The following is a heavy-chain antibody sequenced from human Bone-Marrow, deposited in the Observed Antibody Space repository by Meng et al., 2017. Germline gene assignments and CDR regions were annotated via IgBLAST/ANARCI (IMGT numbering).Heavy chain of an antibody. J-gene: IGHJ5*02. CDR3: ARGQYFSWWELLPAFWFDP. CDR1: GGSISSSNW. V-gene: IGHV4-4*02. D-gene: IGHD1-26*01. Sequence: VGVQESGPGLVKPVGTLSLTCAGSGGSISSSNWWSWVRQPPGKGLEWIGKIYHSGSTNYNPSLKSRVTISVDKSKNQFSLKLSSVTAADTAVYYCARGQYFSWWELLPAFWFDPWGQGTLVTVSS. CDR2: IYHSGST.